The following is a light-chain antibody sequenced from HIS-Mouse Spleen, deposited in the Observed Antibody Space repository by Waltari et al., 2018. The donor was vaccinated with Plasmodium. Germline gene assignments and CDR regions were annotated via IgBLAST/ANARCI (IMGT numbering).Light chain of an antibody. J-gene: IGKJ3*01. V-gene: IGKV1-33*01. CDR3: QQYDNLPPLFT. Sequence: DIQMTQSPSSLSASVGDRVTITCQESQEISNYLHWYQQKPGKAPKLLIYDASNLETGVPSRFSGSGSGTDFTFTISSLQPEDIAAYYCQQYDNLPPLFTFGPGTKVDSK. CDR1: QEISNY. CDR2: DAS.